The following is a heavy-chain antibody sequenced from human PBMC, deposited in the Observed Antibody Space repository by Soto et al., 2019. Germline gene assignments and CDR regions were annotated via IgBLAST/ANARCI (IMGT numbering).Heavy chain of an antibody. Sequence: ASVKVSCKTSGYTFTSYAMHWVRQAPGQRLEWMGWINAGNGNTKYSQKFQGRVTITRDTSASTAYMELSSLRSEDTAVYYCARGPGGPDGPGDYWGQGTLVTAPQ. J-gene: IGHJ4*02. D-gene: IGHD2-15*01. CDR1: GYTFTSYA. CDR3: ARGPGGPDGPGDY. CDR2: INAGNGNT. V-gene: IGHV1-3*01.